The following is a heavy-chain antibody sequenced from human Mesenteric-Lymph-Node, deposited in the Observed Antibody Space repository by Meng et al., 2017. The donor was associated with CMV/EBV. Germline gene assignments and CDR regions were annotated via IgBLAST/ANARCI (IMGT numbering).Heavy chain of an antibody. D-gene: IGHD3-22*01. J-gene: IGHJ5*02. Sequence: GESLKISCAASGFTVSSNHMSWVRQAPGKGLEWVSVIYSGGSTYYADSVKGRFTISRDNSKNTLYLQMNSLRAEDTAVYYCARGGYYYDSSGYYPIDNWFDPWGQGTLVTVSS. CDR3: ARGGYYYDSSGYYPIDNWFDP. CDR1: GFTVSSNH. CDR2: IYSGGST. V-gene: IGHV3-53*01.